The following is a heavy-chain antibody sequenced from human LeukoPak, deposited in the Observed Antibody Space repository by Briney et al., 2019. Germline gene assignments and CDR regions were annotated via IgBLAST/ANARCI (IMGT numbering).Heavy chain of an antibody. CDR1: GDSVTSGSYY. Sequence: PSETLSLTCTVSGDSVTSGSYYWSWLRQPPGKRLEWIGYIYYSGGTIHNPSLKSRVTVSLDTSKYQSSLKLTSVTAADTAVYYCAIGRGSGYWFDPWGQGTLVTVSS. J-gene: IGHJ5*02. V-gene: IGHV4-61*01. CDR2: IYYSGGT. D-gene: IGHD6-25*01. CDR3: AIGRGSGYWFDP.